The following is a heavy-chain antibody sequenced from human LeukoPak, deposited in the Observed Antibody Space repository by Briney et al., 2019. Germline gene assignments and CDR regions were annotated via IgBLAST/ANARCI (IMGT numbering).Heavy chain of an antibody. V-gene: IGHV3-74*01. CDR2: INSDGSST. Sequence: PGGSLRLSCAASGFTFSSYWMHWVRQAPGKGLVWVSRINSDGSSTSYADSVKGRFTISRDNAKNTLYLQMNSLRAEDTAVYYCARGAYYYGSGSYLYFDYWGQGVLVTVSS. CDR1: GFTFSSYW. J-gene: IGHJ4*02. D-gene: IGHD3-10*01. CDR3: ARGAYYYGSGSYLYFDY.